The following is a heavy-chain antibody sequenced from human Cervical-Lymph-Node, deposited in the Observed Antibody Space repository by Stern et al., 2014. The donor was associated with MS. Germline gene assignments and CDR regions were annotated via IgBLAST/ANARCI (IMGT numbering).Heavy chain of an antibody. D-gene: IGHD5-12*01. CDR3: ARMGRASGYDFFFH. V-gene: IGHV1-69*01. CDR1: GGTLSSYA. CDR2: FKPMIDSA. Sequence: QVQLVQSGAEVKKPGSSVKVSCRASGGTLSSYAVSWVRQAPGQGLEWMGGFKPMIDSADYAQKFLGRVTFTADESTSTVYMELSSLRSEDTAVYYCARMGRASGYDFFFHWGQGTLVTVSS. J-gene: IGHJ4*02.